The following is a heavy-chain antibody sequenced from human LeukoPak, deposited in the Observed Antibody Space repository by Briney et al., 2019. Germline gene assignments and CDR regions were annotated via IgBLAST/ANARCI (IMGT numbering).Heavy chain of an antibody. D-gene: IGHD2-2*02. Sequence: PGGSLRTSCAASGFTFRSYSMNWVRQAPGKGLEWVSSISSSSSYIYYADSVKGRFTISRDNAKNSLYLQMNSLRAEDTAVYYCARAFQVVPAAIRDIYYYYYMDVWGKGTTVTVSS. CDR2: ISSSSSYI. CDR1: GFTFRSYS. CDR3: ARAFQVVPAAIRDIYYYYYMDV. J-gene: IGHJ6*03. V-gene: IGHV3-21*01.